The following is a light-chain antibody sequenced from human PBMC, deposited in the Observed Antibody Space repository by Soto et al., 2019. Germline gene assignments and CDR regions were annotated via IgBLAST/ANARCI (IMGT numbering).Light chain of an antibody. CDR2: AAS. V-gene: IGKV1-39*01. CDR1: QSISSY. J-gene: IGKJ2*01. Sequence: DIQMTQSPSSLSASVGDRVTITCRASQSISSYLNWYQQKPGKAPKLLIYAASSLQSGVPSRFSGSGSGTDFTLTISSLQPEDFATYYCQQSYSTPPYIFGQGTRVDIK. CDR3: QQSYSTPPYI.